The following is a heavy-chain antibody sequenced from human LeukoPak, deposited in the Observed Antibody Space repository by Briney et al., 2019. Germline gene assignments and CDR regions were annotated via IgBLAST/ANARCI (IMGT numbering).Heavy chain of an antibody. V-gene: IGHV3-21*01. D-gene: IGHD6-19*01. CDR1: GFTFSSYS. J-gene: IGHJ6*03. CDR2: ISSSSSYI. CDR3: AREGFSRGWYGTYYYYYMDV. Sequence: GGSLRLSCAASGFTFSSYSMNWVRQAPGKGLERVSSISSSSSYIYYADSVKGRSTISRDNAKNSLYPQMNSLRAEDTAVYYCAREGFSRGWYGTYYYYYMDVWGKGTTVTVSS.